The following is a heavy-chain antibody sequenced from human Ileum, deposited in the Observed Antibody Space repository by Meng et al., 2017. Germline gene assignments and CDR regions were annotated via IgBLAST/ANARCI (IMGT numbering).Heavy chain of an antibody. D-gene: IGHD5-24*01. CDR3: ARDPHFPYRDGYYF. V-gene: IGHV3-7*01. CDR2: IQQDGNDK. Sequence: GESLKISCAASGFTFSNYWMTWVRLAPGKGLEWVANIQQDGNDKYYVDSVKGRFIISRDNAKNSLYLQMNSLRAEDTAVYYCARDPHFPYRDGYYFWGQGPLVTVSS. CDR1: GFTFSNYW. J-gene: IGHJ4*02.